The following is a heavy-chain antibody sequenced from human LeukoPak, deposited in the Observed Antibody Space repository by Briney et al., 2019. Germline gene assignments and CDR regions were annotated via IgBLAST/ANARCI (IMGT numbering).Heavy chain of an antibody. V-gene: IGHV1-18*01. CDR1: GYTFTSYG. CDR2: ISAYNGNT. Sequence: GASVKVSCKASGYTFTSYGISWVLQAPGQGLEWMGWISAYNGNTNYAQKLQGRVTMTTDTSTSTAYMELRSLRSDDTAVYYCARVAYYYDSSGYADYWGQGTLVTVSS. D-gene: IGHD3-22*01. CDR3: ARVAYYYDSSGYADY. J-gene: IGHJ4*02.